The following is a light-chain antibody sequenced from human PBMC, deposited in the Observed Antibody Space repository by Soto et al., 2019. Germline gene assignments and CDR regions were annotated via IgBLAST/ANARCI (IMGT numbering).Light chain of an antibody. V-gene: IGKV3-15*01. CDR1: QSVSSD. J-gene: IGKJ5*01. Sequence: VMTQSPATLSVSPGDRATLSCRASQSVSSDLAWYQQKPGQVPRLLIYDASTRATGIPARFSGSGSGTEFTLTISSLQSEDFAVYYCQQHNNWPLPTFGQGTRLEIK. CDR3: QQHNNWPLPT. CDR2: DAS.